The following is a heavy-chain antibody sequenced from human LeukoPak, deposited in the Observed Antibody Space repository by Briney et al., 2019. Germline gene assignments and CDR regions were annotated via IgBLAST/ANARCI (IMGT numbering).Heavy chain of an antibody. CDR1: GFTFSNYA. CDR2: IYSGGST. CDR3: ARDTDYYGSGRHGYFDH. D-gene: IGHD3-10*01. J-gene: IGHJ1*01. Sequence: KTGGSLRLPCAASGFTFSNYAMTWVRQTPGKGLEWVSLIYSGGSTYSADSVKGRFTISRDNSKNTPHLQMSSLRAEDTAVYYCARDTDYYGSGRHGYFDHWGQGTLVTVSS. V-gene: IGHV3-66*01.